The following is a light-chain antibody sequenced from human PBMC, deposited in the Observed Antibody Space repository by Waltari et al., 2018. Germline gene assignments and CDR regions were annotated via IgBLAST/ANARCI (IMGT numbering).Light chain of an antibody. CDR2: EDS. CDR1: SSDVGGYSL. J-gene: IGLJ3*02. Sequence: QSALTQPASVSGSPGQSITLSCIGTSSDVGGYSLVSWYQQPPGKAPKLMIYEDSKRPAGVSNRLSGLKTGNTASLTISGLQAEDEAEYYCCSYVRNVTWVFGGGTKLTVL. CDR3: CSYVRNVTWV. V-gene: IGLV2-23*01.